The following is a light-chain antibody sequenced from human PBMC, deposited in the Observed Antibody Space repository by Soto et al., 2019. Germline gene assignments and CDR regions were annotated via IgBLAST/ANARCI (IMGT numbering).Light chain of an antibody. J-gene: IGLJ2*01. CDR1: SSDVGGYNY. V-gene: IGLV2-8*01. CDR3: SSFAGNNKVV. CDR2: EVS. Sequence: QSALTQPPSASGSPGQSVTISCTGTSSDVGGYNYVSWYQQHPGKAPKLMISEVSNRPSGVPDRFSGSKSGNTASLTDSGLQDEDEADYCCSSFAGNNKVVFGGGTKLTVL.